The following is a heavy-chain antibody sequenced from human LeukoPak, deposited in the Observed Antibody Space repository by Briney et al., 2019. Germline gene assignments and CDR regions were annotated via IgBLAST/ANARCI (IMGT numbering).Heavy chain of an antibody. CDR3: GRDGVSAAVDF. D-gene: IGHD2-2*01. CDR1: GFTLSTYY. V-gene: IGHV3-7*01. J-gene: IGHJ4*02. CDR2: IKGDGSEK. Sequence: PGGSLRLSCVASGFTLSTYYMSWVRQAPGRGLEWVANIKGDGSEKYYVDSVKGRFTLSRDNAKNSLCLQMNSLRAEDTAVYYCGRDGVSAAVDFWGQGTLVTVSS.